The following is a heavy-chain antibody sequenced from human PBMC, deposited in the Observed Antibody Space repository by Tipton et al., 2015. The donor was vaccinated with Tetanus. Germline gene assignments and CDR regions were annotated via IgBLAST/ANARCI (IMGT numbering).Heavy chain of an antibody. CDR3: ARDLFYGDYTRFDY. D-gene: IGHD4-17*01. CDR1: GGTFSSYA. CDR2: IIPIFGTA. Sequence: QSGPEVKKPGSSVKVSCKASGGTFSSYAISWVRQAPGQGLEWMGGIIPIFGTANYAQKFQGRVTITADKSTSTAYMELSSLRSEDTAVYYCARDLFYGDYTRFDYWGQGTLVTVSS. J-gene: IGHJ4*02. V-gene: IGHV1-69*06.